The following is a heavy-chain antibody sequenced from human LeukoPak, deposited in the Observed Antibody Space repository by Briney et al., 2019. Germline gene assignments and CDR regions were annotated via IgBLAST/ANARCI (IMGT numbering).Heavy chain of an antibody. CDR1: GYSFSTNM. Sequence: GGSLRLSCVVSGYSFSTNMMTWVRQAPGKGLEWVATILPGGKESYRVDSVKGRFTISRDNAKNSLFLQMNSLRVDDTAVYYCMSAHGYRGKGTLVTVSS. J-gene: IGHJ4*02. V-gene: IGHV3-7*01. CDR3: MSAHGY. CDR2: ILPGGKES.